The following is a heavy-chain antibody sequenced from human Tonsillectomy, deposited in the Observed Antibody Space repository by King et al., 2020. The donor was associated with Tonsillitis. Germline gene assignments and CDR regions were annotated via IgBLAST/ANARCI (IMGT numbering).Heavy chain of an antibody. Sequence: QLVQSVAEVKKPGSSVKVSCKASGGTFSSYAISWVRQAPGQGLEWMGRIIPILGIANYAQKFQGRVTITADKSTSTAYMELSSLRSEDTAVYYCARGTQRIDDSRGHPFDYWGQGTLVTVSS. J-gene: IGHJ4*02. CDR3: ARGTQRIDDSRGHPFDY. D-gene: IGHD3-22*01. CDR1: GGTFSSYA. CDR2: IIPILGIA. V-gene: IGHV1-69*09.